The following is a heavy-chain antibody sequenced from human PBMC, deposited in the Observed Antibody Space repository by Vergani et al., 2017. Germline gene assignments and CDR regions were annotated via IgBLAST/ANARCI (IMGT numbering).Heavy chain of an antibody. D-gene: IGHD6-13*01. CDR2: IRYDGSNK. Sequence: QVQLVESGGGVVQPGGSLRLSCGASGFTFSNYGMHWVRQAPGKGLEWVTFIRYDGSNKYYADSVKGRFTISRDNSKNTLYLQMNSLRAEDTAVYYCARDSIAAAQRGYYYYMDVWGKGTTVTVSS. CDR1: GFTFSNYG. J-gene: IGHJ6*03. V-gene: IGHV3-30*02. CDR3: ARDSIAAAQRGYYYYMDV.